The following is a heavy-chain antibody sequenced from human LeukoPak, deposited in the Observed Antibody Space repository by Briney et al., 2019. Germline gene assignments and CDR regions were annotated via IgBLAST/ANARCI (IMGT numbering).Heavy chain of an antibody. Sequence: PGGSLRLSCAASGFTFSSYSMNWVRQAPGKGLEWVSSISSSSSYIYYADSVKGRFTISRDNAKNSLYLQMNSLRAEDTALYYCAKDIERRYFDWPPSGPDYWGQGTLVTVSS. J-gene: IGHJ4*02. CDR3: AKDIERRYFDWPPSGPDY. CDR2: ISSSSSYI. CDR1: GFTFSSYS. D-gene: IGHD3-9*01. V-gene: IGHV3-21*04.